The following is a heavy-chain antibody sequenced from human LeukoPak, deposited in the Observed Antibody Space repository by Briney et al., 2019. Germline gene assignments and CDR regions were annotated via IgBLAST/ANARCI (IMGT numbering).Heavy chain of an antibody. CDR3: AKSWSGGSPTN. CDR1: GFTVSNNY. J-gene: IGHJ4*02. CDR2: IYSDGVT. V-gene: IGHV3-53*01. Sequence: GGSLRLSCAAAGFTVSNNYMSWVRQAPGKGLEWVSIIYSDGVTYYADSVRGRFTISRDNSENTLYLQMNSLRAEDTAVHYCAKSWSGGSPTNWGQGTLVTVSS. D-gene: IGHD3-3*01.